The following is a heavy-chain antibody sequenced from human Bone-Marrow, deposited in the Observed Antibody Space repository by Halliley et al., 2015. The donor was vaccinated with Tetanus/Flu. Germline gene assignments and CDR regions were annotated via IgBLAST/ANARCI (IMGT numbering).Heavy chain of an antibody. Sequence: CVISGYSASENYGDPVKGRFTISRDNGKNSVYLQMNSLRTDATALFFCANCGDGHGDYLILFWGQGPLVTVSS. D-gene: IGHD4-17*01. CDR2: ISGYSASE. CDR3: ANCGDGHGDYLILF. V-gene: IGHV3-43*02. J-gene: IGHJ4*02.